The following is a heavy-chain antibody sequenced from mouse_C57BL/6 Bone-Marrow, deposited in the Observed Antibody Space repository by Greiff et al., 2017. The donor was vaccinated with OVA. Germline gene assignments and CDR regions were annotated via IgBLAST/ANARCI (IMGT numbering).Heavy chain of an antibody. V-gene: IGHV5-15*01. CDR2: ISNLAYSI. CDR1: GFTFSDYG. J-gene: IGHJ1*03. D-gene: IGHD1-1*01. Sequence: EVKVVESGGGLVQPGGSLKLSCAASGFTFSDYGMAWVRQAPRKGPEWVAFISNLAYSIYYADTVTGRFTISRENAKNTLYLEMSSLRSEDTAMYYCARQTNYSYDVWGTGTTVTVSS. CDR3: ARQTNYSYDV.